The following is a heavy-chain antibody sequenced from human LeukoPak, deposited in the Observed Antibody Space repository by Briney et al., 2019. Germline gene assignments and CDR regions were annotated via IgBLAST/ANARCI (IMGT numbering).Heavy chain of an antibody. CDR1: GFTFDDYA. CDR3: AKATYYYYMDV. CDR2: ISWDGGST. Sequence: PGGSLRLSCAASGFTFDDYAMHWVRQAPGKGLEWASLISWDGGSTYYADSVKGRFTISRDNSKNSLSLQMNSLRAEDTALYYCAKATYYYYMDVWGKGTTVTASS. J-gene: IGHJ6*03. V-gene: IGHV3-43D*03.